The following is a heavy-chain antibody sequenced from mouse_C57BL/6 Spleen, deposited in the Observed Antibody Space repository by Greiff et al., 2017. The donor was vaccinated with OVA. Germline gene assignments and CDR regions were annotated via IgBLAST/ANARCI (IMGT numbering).Heavy chain of an antibody. CDR1: GFTFSSYA. D-gene: IGHD1-1*01. V-gene: IGHV5-4*01. Sequence: EVKLVESGGGLVKPGGSLKLSCAASGFTFSSYAMSWVRQTPEKRLEWVATISDGGSYTYYPDNVKGRFTISRDNAKNNLYLKMSQLRTGDTAEYYCAKDGRREYYDSSYNYWGQGTTLTVSA. J-gene: IGHJ2*01. CDR3: AKDGRREYYDSSYNY. CDR2: ISDGGSYT.